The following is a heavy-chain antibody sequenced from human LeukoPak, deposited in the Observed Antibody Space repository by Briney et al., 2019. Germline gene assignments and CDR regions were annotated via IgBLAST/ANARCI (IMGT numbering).Heavy chain of an antibody. J-gene: IGHJ6*02. CDR1: GGSISSYY. D-gene: IGHD2-21*02. CDR2: IYYSGST. CDR3: ARAHDSRRGRYGMDV. Sequence: SETLSLTCTVSGGSISSYYWSWIRQPPGKGLEWIGYIYYSGSTNYNPSLKSRVTILVDTSKNQFSLKLSSVTAADTAVYYCARAHDSRRGRYGMDVWGQGITVTVSS. V-gene: IGHV4-59*01.